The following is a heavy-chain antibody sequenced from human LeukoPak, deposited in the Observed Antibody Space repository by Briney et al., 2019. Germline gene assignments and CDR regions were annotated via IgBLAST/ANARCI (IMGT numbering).Heavy chain of an antibody. CDR3: VRLRWELMAPYFDH. V-gene: IGHV4-59*01. CDR1: TDSTNTYY. CDR2: IYHSRST. Sequence: PAETLSLTCSVSTDSTNTYYWSWIRQSPGKGLEWIGHIYHSRSTDYNRSFKGRVTISIDMSKREFSLKLTSVTVADTAMYYCVRLRWELMAPYFDHWGQGAFVIVSS. J-gene: IGHJ4*02. D-gene: IGHD1-26*01.